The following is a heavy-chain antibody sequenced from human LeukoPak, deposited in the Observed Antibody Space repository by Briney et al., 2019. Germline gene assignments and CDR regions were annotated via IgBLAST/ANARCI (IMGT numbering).Heavy chain of an antibody. CDR1: GGSISSSSYY. J-gene: IGHJ4*02. CDR2: IYYSGST. V-gene: IGHV4-39*01. Sequence: SQTLSLTCTVSGGSISSSSYYWGWIRQPPGKGLEWIGSIYYSGSTYYNPSLKSRVTISVDTSKNQFSLKLSSVTAADTAVYYCARLRKQQLAFDYWGQGTLVTVSS. CDR3: ARLRKQQLAFDY. D-gene: IGHD6-13*01.